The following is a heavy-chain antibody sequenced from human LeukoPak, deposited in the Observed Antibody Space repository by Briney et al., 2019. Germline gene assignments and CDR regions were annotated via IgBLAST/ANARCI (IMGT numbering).Heavy chain of an antibody. J-gene: IGHJ5*02. CDR3: ARFRTTFGELNH. CDR1: GGSISSYY. V-gene: IGHV4-59*01. Sequence: SETLSLTCTVSGGSISSYYWSWIRQPPGKGLEWIGYTYYSGSSNYNPSLKSRVTISVDTSKNQFSLKLSSMTAADTAVYYCARFRTTFGELNHWGQGTLVTVSS. D-gene: IGHD3-10*01. CDR2: TYYSGSS.